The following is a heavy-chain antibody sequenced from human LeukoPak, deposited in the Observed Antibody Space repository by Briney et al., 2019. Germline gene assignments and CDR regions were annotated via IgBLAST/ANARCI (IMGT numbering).Heavy chain of an antibody. J-gene: IGHJ4*02. Sequence: QPWGALRLSCAASGFTFSNYGMSWVRQAPGKGLEWVSGISGSGGSTYYADSVKGRFTISRDNSKNTLFLQMNSLRAEDRAVYYCANIPRQYQGDYWGQGTLVTVSS. D-gene: IGHD2-2*01. CDR2: ISGSGGST. V-gene: IGHV3-23*01. CDR1: GFTFSNYG. CDR3: ANIPRQYQGDY.